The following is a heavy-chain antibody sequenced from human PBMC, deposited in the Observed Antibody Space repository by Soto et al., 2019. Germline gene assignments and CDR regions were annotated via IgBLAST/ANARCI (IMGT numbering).Heavy chain of an antibody. Sequence: SETLSLTCAVSGGSISSSNWWSWVRQPPGKGLEWIGEIYHSGSTNYNPSLKSRVTISVVKSKNQFSLKLSSVTAADTAVYYCARGVAGYSYGPNNWFDPWGQGTLVTVSS. J-gene: IGHJ5*02. V-gene: IGHV4-4*02. D-gene: IGHD5-18*01. CDR1: GGSISSSNW. CDR2: IYHSGST. CDR3: ARGVAGYSYGPNNWFDP.